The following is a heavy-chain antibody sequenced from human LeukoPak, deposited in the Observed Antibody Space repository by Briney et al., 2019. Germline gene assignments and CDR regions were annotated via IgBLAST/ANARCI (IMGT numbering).Heavy chain of an antibody. D-gene: IGHD6-6*01. Sequence: GGSLRLSCAASGFTFSSYAMSWARQAPGKVLEWVSAISGSGGSTYYADSVKGRFTISRDNSKNTLYLEMNSLRAEDTAVYYCARGTDGGSSLDYWGQGTLVTVSS. V-gene: IGHV3-23*01. CDR2: ISGSGGST. CDR3: ARGTDGGSSLDY. J-gene: IGHJ4*02. CDR1: GFTFSSYA.